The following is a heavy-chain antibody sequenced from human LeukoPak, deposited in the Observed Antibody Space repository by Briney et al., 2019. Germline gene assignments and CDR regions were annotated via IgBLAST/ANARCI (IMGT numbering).Heavy chain of an antibody. J-gene: IGHJ3*02. CDR3: AILGLYDLGAFDI. CDR1: GGTFSSYA. V-gene: IGHV1-69*05. Sequence: SVKVSCKASGGTFSSYAISWVRQAPGQGLEWMGRIIPIFGTANYAQKFQGRVTISTDESTSTAYMELSSLRSEDTAVYYCAILGLYDLGAFDIWGQGTMVTVSS. CDR2: IIPIFGTA. D-gene: IGHD3-16*01.